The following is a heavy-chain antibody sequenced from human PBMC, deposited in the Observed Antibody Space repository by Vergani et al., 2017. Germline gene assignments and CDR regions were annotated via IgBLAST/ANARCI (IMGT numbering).Heavy chain of an antibody. J-gene: IGHJ4*02. Sequence: VQLVESGGGVVQPGGSLRLSCAASGFTFSSYWMHWVRQAPGKGLVWVSRINSDGSSTSYADSVKGRFTISRDNAKNTLYLQMNSLRAEDTAVYYCARGGHYYYDSSGYTYWGQGTLVTVSS. D-gene: IGHD3-22*01. V-gene: IGHV3-74*02. CDR1: GFTFSSYW. CDR2: INSDGSST. CDR3: ARGGHYYYDSSGYTY.